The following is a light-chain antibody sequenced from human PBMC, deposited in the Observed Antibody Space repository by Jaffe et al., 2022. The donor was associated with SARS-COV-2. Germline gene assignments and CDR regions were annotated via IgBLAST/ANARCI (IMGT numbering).Light chain of an antibody. CDR1: ALTKKY. V-gene: IGLV3-10*01. J-gene: IGLJ3*02. CDR2: EDN. Sequence: SYELTQPPSVSVSPGETARISCSGDALTKKYAYWYQQKSGQVPVLIIYEDNKRPSGIPERFSGSTSGTMAALTINGAQVEDEADYYCYSTDSSGDHGVFGGGTKLTVL. CDR3: YSTDSSGDHGV.